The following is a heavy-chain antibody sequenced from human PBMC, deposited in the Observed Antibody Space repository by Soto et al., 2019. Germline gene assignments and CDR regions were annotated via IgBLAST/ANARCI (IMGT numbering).Heavy chain of an antibody. Sequence: VQLLESGGGLVQPGGSLRLSCAASGFTFSSYAMSWVRQAPGKGLEWVSAISGSGGSTYYADSVKGRFTISRDNSKNTLYLQMNSLRAEDTAVYYCAKSTPYYDILTGYYRGLYYYYMDVWGKGTTVTVSS. J-gene: IGHJ6*03. D-gene: IGHD3-9*01. V-gene: IGHV3-23*01. CDR1: GFTFSSYA. CDR3: AKSTPYYDILTGYYRGLYYYYMDV. CDR2: ISGSGGST.